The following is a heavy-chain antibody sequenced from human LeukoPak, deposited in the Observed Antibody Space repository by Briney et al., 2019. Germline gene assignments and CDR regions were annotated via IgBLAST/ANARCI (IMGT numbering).Heavy chain of an antibody. D-gene: IGHD3-9*01. V-gene: IGHV4-34*01. CDR3: ARDLNVLRYFDYYYYYGMDV. Sequence: SETLSLTCVVYGGSFSGYYWSWIRQPPGKGLEWIGEINDSGSTNYNPSLNSRVTISVDTSKNQFSLKLSSVTAADTAVYYCARDLNVLRYFDYYYYYGMDVWGKGTTVTVSS. J-gene: IGHJ6*04. CDR1: GGSFSGYY. CDR2: INDSGST.